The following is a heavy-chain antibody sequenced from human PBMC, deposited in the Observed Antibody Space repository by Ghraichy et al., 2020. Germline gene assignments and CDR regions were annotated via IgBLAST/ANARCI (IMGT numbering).Heavy chain of an antibody. V-gene: IGHV4-34*01. Sequence: SQTLSLTCAVYGGSFSGYYWSWIRQPPGKGLEWIGEINHSGSTNYNPSLKSRVTISVDTSKNQFSLKLSSVTAADTAVYYCASLGYCSSTSCSRRWFDPWGQGTLVTVSS. CDR1: GGSFSGYY. CDR2: INHSGST. J-gene: IGHJ5*02. D-gene: IGHD2-2*01. CDR3: ASLGYCSSTSCSRRWFDP.